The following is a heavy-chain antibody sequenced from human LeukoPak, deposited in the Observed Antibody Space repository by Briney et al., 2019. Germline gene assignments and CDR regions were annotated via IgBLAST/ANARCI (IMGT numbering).Heavy chain of an antibody. CDR3: ARAPSEVGGYCPEYFRH. V-gene: IGHV3-74*01. CDR1: GFTFRRYW. Sequence: GGSLRLSCEPSGFTFRRYWMHWVRQAPGKGLVWVSRIKSDGKTNHADSVKGRITISRDNAKNTVSLQMDSLRAEDTGVYYCARAPSEVGGYCPEYFRHWGQGTLVTVSS. CDR2: IKSDGKT. D-gene: IGHD2-21*01. J-gene: IGHJ1*01.